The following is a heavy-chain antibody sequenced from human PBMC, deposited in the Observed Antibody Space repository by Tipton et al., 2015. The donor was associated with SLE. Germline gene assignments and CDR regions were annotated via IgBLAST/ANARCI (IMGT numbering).Heavy chain of an antibody. CDR2: IYSDGSST. CDR1: GFPFSDYW. CDR3: ARGQYCSGGSCLYGMDV. J-gene: IGHJ6*02. D-gene: IGHD2-15*01. V-gene: IGHV3-74*01. Sequence: SLRLSCAASGFPFSDYWMHWVRQGPGKGLVWVSRIYSDGSSTNYADSVKGRFTISRDNAKNTLYLQMNSLRAEDTAVYYCARGQYCSGGSCLYGMDVWGQGTTVTVSS.